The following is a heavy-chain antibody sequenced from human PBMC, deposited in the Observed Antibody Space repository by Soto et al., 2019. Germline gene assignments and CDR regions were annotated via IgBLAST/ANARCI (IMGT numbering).Heavy chain of an antibody. V-gene: IGHV1-18*04. J-gene: IGHJ6*02. CDR1: GYTFISHG. Sequence: GASVKVSCKASGYTFISHGITWVRQAPGQGLEWMGWISVKNGNTKYAQKVQDRVTMTTDTSTSTAHLEVRSLRSDDTAVYYCARVSSSIVVVPDYGMDVWGQGTTVTGSS. CDR2: ISVKNGNT. D-gene: IGHD2-2*01. CDR3: ARVSSSIVVVPDYGMDV.